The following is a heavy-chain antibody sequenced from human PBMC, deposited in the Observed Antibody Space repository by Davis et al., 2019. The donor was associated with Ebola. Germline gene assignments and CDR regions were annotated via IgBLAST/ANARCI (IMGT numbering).Heavy chain of an antibody. CDR1: GGSVSSGGYY. CDR3: ACLYGLGSYFDY. J-gene: IGHJ4*02. D-gene: IGHD3-10*01. Sequence: MPSETLSLTCTVSGGSVSSGGYYWNWIRQFPGKGLEWLGYIYYTGSPNYNPSLKSRVTISVATSKNEFSLKVTSVTAADTAVYYCACLYGLGSYFDYWGQGALVTVSS. CDR2: IYYTGSP. V-gene: IGHV4-61*08.